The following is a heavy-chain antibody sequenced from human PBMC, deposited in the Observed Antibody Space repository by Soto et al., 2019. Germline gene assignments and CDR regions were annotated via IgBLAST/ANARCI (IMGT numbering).Heavy chain of an antibody. CDR3: ARDMIVVVNNTHYYYYGMDV. V-gene: IGHV1-69*13. J-gene: IGHJ6*02. D-gene: IGHD3-22*01. CDR2: IIPIFGTA. Sequence: SVKVSCKASGGTFSTYAISWVRQAPGQGLEWMGGIIPIFGTANYAQKFQGRVTITADESTSTAYMELSSLRSEDTAVYYCARDMIVVVNNTHYYYYGMDVWGQGTTVTVSS. CDR1: GGTFSTYA.